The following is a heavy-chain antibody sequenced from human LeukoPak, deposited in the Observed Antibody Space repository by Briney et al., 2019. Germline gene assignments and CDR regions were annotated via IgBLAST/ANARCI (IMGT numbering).Heavy chain of an antibody. V-gene: IGHV4-34*01. D-gene: IGHD6-13*01. CDR3: ARGRFGYSSSWYDY. Sequence: SETLSLTCAVYGGSFSGYYWSWIRQPPGKGLGWIGEINHSGSTNYNPSLKSRVTISVDTSKNQFSLKLSSVTAADTAVYYCARGRFGYSSSWYDYWGQGTLVTVSS. J-gene: IGHJ4*02. CDR2: INHSGST. CDR1: GGSFSGYY.